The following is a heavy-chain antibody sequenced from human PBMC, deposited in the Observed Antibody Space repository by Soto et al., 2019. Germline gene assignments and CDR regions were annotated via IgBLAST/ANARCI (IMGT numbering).Heavy chain of an antibody. J-gene: IGHJ4*02. CDR3: ARVDDSSSWSYYFDY. CDR2: IWYDGSNK. Sequence: QVQLVESGGGVVQPGRSLRLSCAASGFTFSSYGMHWVRQAPGKGLEWVAVIWYDGSNKYYADSVKGRFTISRDNSKNPLYLQMNSLRAEDTAVYYCARVDDSSSWSYYFDYWGQGTLVTVSS. V-gene: IGHV3-33*01. CDR1: GFTFSSYG. D-gene: IGHD6-13*01.